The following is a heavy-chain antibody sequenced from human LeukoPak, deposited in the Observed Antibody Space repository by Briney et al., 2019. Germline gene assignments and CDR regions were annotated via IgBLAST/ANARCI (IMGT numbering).Heavy chain of an antibody. CDR3: TTFGIDWSLSY. J-gene: IGHJ4*02. CDR2: INTDGSYI. CDR1: GFIFSSWW. Sequence: GGSLRLSCAASGFIFSSWWMIWFRRLPGKGLVSGSHINTDGSYIRYADSVEGRFTISRDNAKNTLYLQMNSLRPEDTGVYYCTTFGIDWSLSYWGQGALVTVSS. D-gene: IGHD3-9*01. V-gene: IGHV3-74*01.